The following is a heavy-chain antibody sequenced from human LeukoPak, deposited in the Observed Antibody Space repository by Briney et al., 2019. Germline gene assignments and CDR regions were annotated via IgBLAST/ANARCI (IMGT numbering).Heavy chain of an antibody. J-gene: IGHJ4*02. D-gene: IGHD2-2*01. V-gene: IGHV3-21*01. CDR3: AGDCSSTSCSPAD. CDR1: GFTFSSYS. CDR2: ISSSSSYI. Sequence: GGSLRLSCAASGFTFSSYSMNWVRQAPGKGLEWVSSISSSSSYIYYADSVKGRFTISRDNAKNSLYLQMNSLRAEDTAVYYCAGDCSSTSCSPADWGQGTLVTVSS.